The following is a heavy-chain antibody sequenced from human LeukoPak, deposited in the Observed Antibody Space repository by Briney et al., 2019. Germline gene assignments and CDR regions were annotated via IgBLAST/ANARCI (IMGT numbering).Heavy chain of an antibody. CDR2: IYTSGST. D-gene: IGHD5-24*01. V-gene: IGHV4-4*07. CDR1: GGSFSSYY. CDR3: ATGDGYNSFDY. Sequence: PSETLSLTCTVSGGSFSSYYWSWIRQPAGKGLEWIGRIYTSGSTNYNSFLKSRVTMSVDTSKNQVSLKLSSVTAADTAVYYCATGDGYNSFDYWGQGTLVAVSS. J-gene: IGHJ4*02.